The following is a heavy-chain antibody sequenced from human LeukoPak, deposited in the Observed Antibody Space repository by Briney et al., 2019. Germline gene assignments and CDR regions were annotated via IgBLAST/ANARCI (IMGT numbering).Heavy chain of an antibody. CDR2: ISYDGSNK. V-gene: IGHV3-30*18. Sequence: PGGSLRLSCAASGFTFSSYGMHWVRQAPGKGLEWVAVISYDGSNKYYADSVKGRFTISRDNSKNTLYLQMNSLRAEDTAVYYCAKDPYDPMVRGAPDYWGQGTLVTVSS. D-gene: IGHD3-10*01. J-gene: IGHJ4*02. CDR1: GFTFSSYG. CDR3: AKDPYDPMVRGAPDY.